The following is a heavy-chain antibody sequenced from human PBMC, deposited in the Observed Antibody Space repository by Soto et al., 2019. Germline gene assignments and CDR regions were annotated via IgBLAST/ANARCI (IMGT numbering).Heavy chain of an antibody. Sequence: EVQLLESGGGLVQPGGSLRLSCAASGFTFSSHAMNWVRQAPGKGLEWVSAISGSGGRTYYVDSVKGRFTVSRDNSQITLYLQMNSLRAEDTAIYYCATEGGEDGSGSYYDCWGQGTLVTVSS. CDR3: ATEGGEDGSGSYYDC. CDR2: ISGSGGRT. D-gene: IGHD3-10*01. CDR1: GFTFSSHA. J-gene: IGHJ4*02. V-gene: IGHV3-23*01.